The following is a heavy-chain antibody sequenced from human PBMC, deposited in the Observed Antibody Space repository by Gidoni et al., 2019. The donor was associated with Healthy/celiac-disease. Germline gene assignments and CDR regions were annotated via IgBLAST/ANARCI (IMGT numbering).Heavy chain of an antibody. Sequence: QLQLQESGPGLVTPSETLSLTCTVSGGSISSSSYYWGWIRQPPGKGLEWIGSIYYRGSTYYNPSLKSRVTISVDTSKNQFSLKLSSVTAADTAVYYCARDGQWMSKIPSEYFQHWGQGTLVTVSS. CDR2: IYYRGST. D-gene: IGHD6-19*01. CDR1: GGSISSSSYY. CDR3: ARDGQWMSKIPSEYFQH. J-gene: IGHJ1*01. V-gene: IGHV4-39*07.